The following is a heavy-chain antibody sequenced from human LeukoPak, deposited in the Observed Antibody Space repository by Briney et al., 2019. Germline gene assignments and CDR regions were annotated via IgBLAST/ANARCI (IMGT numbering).Heavy chain of an antibody. D-gene: IGHD6-19*01. CDR2: ISSSGSTI. CDR1: GFTFSRYG. J-gene: IGHJ5*02. CDR3: ATLVVAGTGNWFDP. Sequence: GRSLRLSCAASGFTFSRYGMHWVRQAPGKGLEWVSYISSSGSTIYYADSVKGRFTISRDNAKNSLYLQMNSLRAEDTAIYYCATLVVAGTGNWFDPWGQGTLVTVSS. V-gene: IGHV3-48*03.